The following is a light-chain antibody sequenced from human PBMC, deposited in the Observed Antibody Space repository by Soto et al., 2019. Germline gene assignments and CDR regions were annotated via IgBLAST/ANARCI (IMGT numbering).Light chain of an antibody. CDR3: QSYDTMLSGPGV. Sequence: QSVLTQPPSVSGAPGQRVTISCTGSSSNIGAGYDVHWYQQLPGTAPQLLIYNNINRPSGVPDRFSGSKSGTSASLAITGLQAEDEADYYCQSYDTMLSGPGVFGGGTKVTVL. J-gene: IGLJ2*01. CDR2: NNI. CDR1: SSNIGAGYD. V-gene: IGLV1-40*01.